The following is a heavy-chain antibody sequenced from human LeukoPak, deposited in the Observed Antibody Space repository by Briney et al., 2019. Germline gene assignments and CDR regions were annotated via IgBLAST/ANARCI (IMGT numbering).Heavy chain of an antibody. CDR2: ISSSSSTI. D-gene: IGHD6-19*01. CDR3: ARAGYSSGWYNRRSPNFDY. J-gene: IGHJ4*02. Sequence: GGSLRLSCAASGFTFSSYSMNWVRQAPGKGLEWVSYISSSSSTIYYADSVKGRFTISRDNAKNSLYLQMNSLGDEDTAVYYCARAGYSSGWYNRRSPNFDYWGQGTLVTVSS. CDR1: GFTFSSYS. V-gene: IGHV3-48*02.